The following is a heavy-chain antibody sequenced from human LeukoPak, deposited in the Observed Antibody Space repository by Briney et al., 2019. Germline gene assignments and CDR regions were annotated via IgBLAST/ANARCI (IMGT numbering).Heavy chain of an antibody. J-gene: IGHJ5*02. Sequence: SETLSLTCSVSGDSISNFYWNWIRQPPGKRLEWIGNIHYSGNSNYNPSLQSRVTISIDTSRKQPFLKLTSVTAADTAVYYCALAPNSNWFDLWGQGTLVTVSS. V-gene: IGHV4-59*08. CDR3: ALAPNSNWFDL. CDR2: IHYSGNS. CDR1: GDSISNFY.